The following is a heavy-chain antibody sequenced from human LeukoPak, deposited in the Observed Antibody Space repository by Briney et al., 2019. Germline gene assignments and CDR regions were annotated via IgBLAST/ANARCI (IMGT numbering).Heavy chain of an antibody. J-gene: IGHJ4*02. CDR1: GHTFTSYY. V-gene: IGHV1-46*01. CDR2: INPSGGST. CDR3: ARGVVGSGSYYKPNFDY. Sequence: ASVKVSCKAPGHTFTSYYMHWVRQAPGQGLEWMGIINPSGGSTSYAQKFQGRVTMTRDTSTSTVYMELSSLRSEDTAVYYCARGVVGSGSYYKPNFDYWGQGTLVTVSS. D-gene: IGHD3-10*01.